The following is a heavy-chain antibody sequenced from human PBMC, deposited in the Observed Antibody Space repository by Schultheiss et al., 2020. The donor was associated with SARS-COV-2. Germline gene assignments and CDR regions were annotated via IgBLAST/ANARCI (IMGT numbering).Heavy chain of an antibody. J-gene: IGHJ4*02. D-gene: IGHD4-17*01. V-gene: IGHV4-39*07. CDR3: ARGRTVFDY. Sequence: GSLRLSCTVSGGSISSGSYYWSWIRQPPGKGLEWIGEINHSGSTNYNPSLKSRVTISVDTSKNQFSLELSSVTAADTAVYYCARGRTVFDYWGQGTLVTVSS. CDR2: INHSGST. CDR1: GGSISSGSYY.